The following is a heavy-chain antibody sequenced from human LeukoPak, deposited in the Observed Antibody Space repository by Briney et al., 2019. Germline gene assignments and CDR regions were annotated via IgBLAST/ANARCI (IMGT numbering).Heavy chain of an antibody. J-gene: IGHJ2*01. CDR2: INPDGTVT. V-gene: IGHV3-74*01. CDR1: GFTFSSYV. D-gene: IGHD6-19*01. Sequence: PGRSLRLSCAASGFTFSSYVMHWVRQAPGKGLVWVSPINPDGTVTTYADSVKGRFTISRDNAKNTLYLQMNSLRVEDTAVYYCVRDSPSGFFDLWGRGTLVTVSS. CDR3: VRDSPSGFFDL.